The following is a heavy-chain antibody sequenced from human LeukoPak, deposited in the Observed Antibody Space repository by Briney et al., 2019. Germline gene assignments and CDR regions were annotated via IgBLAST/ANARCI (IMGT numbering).Heavy chain of an antibody. CDR3: ASGYDILTGYYSDY. V-gene: IGHV4-39*01. Sequence: PSETLSLTCTVSGGSISGSSYYWGWIRQPPGKGLEWIGSIYYSESTYYNPSLKSRVTISVDTSKNQFSLKLSSVTAADTAVYYCASGYDILTGYYSDYWGQGTLVTVSS. CDR2: IYYSEST. J-gene: IGHJ4*02. CDR1: GGSISGSSYY. D-gene: IGHD3-9*01.